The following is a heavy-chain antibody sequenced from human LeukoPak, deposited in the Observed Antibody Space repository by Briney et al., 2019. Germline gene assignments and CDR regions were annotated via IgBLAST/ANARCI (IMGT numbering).Heavy chain of an antibody. CDR1: GFNFSGYW. D-gene: IGHD4-17*01. CDR2: IKKDGSEK. V-gene: IGHV3-7*01. J-gene: IGHJ4*02. CDR3: ARESKGRSKIDY. Sequence: GGSLRLSCAASGFNFSGYWMTWVRQAPGKGLEWVANIKKDGSEKYNVDSVKGRFTISRDNANKSLYLQMNSLRAEDTAVYYCARESKGRSKIDYWSQGTPVTVSS.